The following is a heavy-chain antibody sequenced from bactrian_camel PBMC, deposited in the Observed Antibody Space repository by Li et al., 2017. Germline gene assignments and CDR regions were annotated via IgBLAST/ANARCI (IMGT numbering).Heavy chain of an antibody. J-gene: IGHJ7*01. CDR2: IGSYGSR. V-gene: IGHV3S53*01. Sequence: HVQLVESGGGSVQAGGSLRLSCAASGYTYSSYCMGWFRQAPGKEREEVAVIGSYGSRRYADSVKGRFTISKDNAKNTVYLQMNGLKPEDTAMYYCATLGVEGSCAVVTAMDDWGKGTQVTVS. D-gene: IGHD6*01. CDR1: GYTYSSYC.